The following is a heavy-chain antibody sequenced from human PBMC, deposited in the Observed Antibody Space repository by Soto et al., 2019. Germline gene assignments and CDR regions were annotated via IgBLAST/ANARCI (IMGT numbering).Heavy chain of an antibody. CDR3: ARGGLVAALFNY. CDR1: GGSLSSYY. J-gene: IGHJ4*02. V-gene: IGHV4-59*01. CDR2: IYYSGST. D-gene: IGHD5-12*01. Sequence: PSETLSLTCTVSGGSLSSYYWSWIRQPPGKGLEWIGYIYYSGSTNYNPSLKSRVTISVDTSKNQFSPKLSSVTAADTAVYYCARGGLVAALFNYWGQVTLIIVSS.